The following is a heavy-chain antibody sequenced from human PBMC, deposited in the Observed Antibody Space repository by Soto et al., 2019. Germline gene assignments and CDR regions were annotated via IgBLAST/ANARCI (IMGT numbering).Heavy chain of an antibody. V-gene: IGHV4-31*03. J-gene: IGHJ1*01. CDR1: GVSISSGGYY. Sequence: QVQLQESGPGLVKPSQTLSLTCTVSGVSISSGGYYWNWIRQHPGKGLEWVGSIYYSGSPYYNPSLTSRVTISVDTSKNQFSLKLNSVTAADTAVYYCARDQGGYCSITSCYLPEYFQHWGQGSLVTVSS. D-gene: IGHD2-2*01. CDR3: ARDQGGYCSITSCYLPEYFQH. CDR2: IYYSGSP.